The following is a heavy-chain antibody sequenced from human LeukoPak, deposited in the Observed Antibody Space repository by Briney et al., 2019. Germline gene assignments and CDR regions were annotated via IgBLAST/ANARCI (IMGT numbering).Heavy chain of an antibody. D-gene: IGHD2-2*01. Sequence: GGSLRLSCAASGLTFSTYAMSWVCQAPGQGLEWVSSINGDGGSTYYAESVKGRFTVSRDNSKNTLYLQMDSLRAEDTAVYYCAKRPDCSTTNCFRFEYWGQGTLVTVYS. J-gene: IGHJ4*02. CDR2: INGDGGST. CDR1: GLTFSTYA. CDR3: AKRPDCSTTNCFRFEY. V-gene: IGHV3-23*01.